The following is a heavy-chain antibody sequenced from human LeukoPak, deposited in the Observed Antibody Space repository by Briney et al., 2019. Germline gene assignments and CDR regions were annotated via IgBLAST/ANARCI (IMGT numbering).Heavy chain of an antibody. Sequence: GASVKVSCKASGYTFTGYYMHWGRQAPGQGLEWMGRINPNSGGTNYAQKFQGRVTMTRDTSISTAYMELSRLRSDDTAVYYCARLGSSWYGVQFDPWGQGTLVTVSS. D-gene: IGHD6-13*01. CDR2: INPNSGGT. J-gene: IGHJ5*02. V-gene: IGHV1-2*06. CDR3: ARLGSSWYGVQFDP. CDR1: GYTFTGYY.